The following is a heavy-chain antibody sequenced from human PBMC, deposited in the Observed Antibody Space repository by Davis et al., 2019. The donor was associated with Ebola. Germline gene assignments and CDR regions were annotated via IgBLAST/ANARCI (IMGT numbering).Heavy chain of an antibody. J-gene: IGHJ4*02. V-gene: IGHV1-46*01. CDR1: GYTFTSYY. D-gene: IGHD6-19*01. Sequence: ASVKVSCKASGYTFTSYYMHWVRQAPGQGLEWMGIINPSGGSTSYAQKFQGRVTMTRDTSTSTVYMELSSLRSEDTAVYYCARAVEEGSGWYLSPPGDYWGQGTLVTVSS. CDR3: ARAVEEGSGWYLSPPGDY. CDR2: INPSGGST.